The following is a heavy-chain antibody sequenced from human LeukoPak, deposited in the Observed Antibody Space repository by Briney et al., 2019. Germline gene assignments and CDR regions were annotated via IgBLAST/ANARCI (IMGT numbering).Heavy chain of an antibody. CDR3: ARDRNFPAYYFNF. Sequence: GGSLRLSCAASGFMFSDYYIFWIRQAPGKGLEWLAVIWYDGSEKYYADSVQGRFTASRDNSKNALYLQLNSLGAEDTAVYYCARDRNFPAYYFNFWGQGALVTVSS. V-gene: IGHV3-33*08. CDR1: GFMFSDYY. CDR2: IWYDGSEK. J-gene: IGHJ4*02. D-gene: IGHD3-10*01.